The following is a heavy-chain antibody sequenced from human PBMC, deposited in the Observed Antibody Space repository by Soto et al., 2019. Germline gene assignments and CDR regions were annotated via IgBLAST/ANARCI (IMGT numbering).Heavy chain of an antibody. J-gene: IGHJ4*02. CDR3: AHSTYYYDSSGERVFAY. V-gene: IGHV2-5*02. CDR2: IYWDDDK. CDR1: GFSLSTSGVG. Sequence: QITLKESGPTLVKPTQTLTLTCTFSGFSLSTSGVGVGWIRQPPGKALEWLALIYWDDDKRYSPSLKSRLTITKDTPKNQVVHTMTNMDPVDTATYYCAHSTYYYDSSGERVFAYWGQGTLVTVSS. D-gene: IGHD3-22*01.